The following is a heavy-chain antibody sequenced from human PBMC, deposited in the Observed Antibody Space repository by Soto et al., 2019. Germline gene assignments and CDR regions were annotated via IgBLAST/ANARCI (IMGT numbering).Heavy chain of an antibody. D-gene: IGHD3-16*01. J-gene: IGHJ5*02. CDR2: ISGSGGST. Sequence: EVQLLESGGGLVQPGGSLRLSCAASGFTFSSYAMSWVRQAPGKGLEWVSAISGSGGSTYYADSVKGRFTISRDNSKNTLYLQMNSLRAEDTAVYYCAKVGVERRIGLTPRNWFDPWGQGTLVTVSS. CDR1: GFTFSSYA. CDR3: AKVGVERRIGLTPRNWFDP. V-gene: IGHV3-23*01.